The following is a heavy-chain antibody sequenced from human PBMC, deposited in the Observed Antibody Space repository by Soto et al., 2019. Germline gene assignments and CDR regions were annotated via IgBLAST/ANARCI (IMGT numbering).Heavy chain of an antibody. CDR2: IFHTGST. D-gene: IGHD6-13*01. V-gene: IGHV4-39*05. J-gene: IGHJ5*02. CDR1: GGSISGTNYY. Sequence: QLQLQESGPGLVKASETPSLTCTVSGGSISGTNYYWGWIRQPPGKGMEWIGSIFHTGSTYYNPSLKSRVTISVDTSKNQFSLNLSSVTAADTAVYYCATGSSWYNWFDPCGQGTLLTVSS. CDR3: ATGSSWYNWFDP.